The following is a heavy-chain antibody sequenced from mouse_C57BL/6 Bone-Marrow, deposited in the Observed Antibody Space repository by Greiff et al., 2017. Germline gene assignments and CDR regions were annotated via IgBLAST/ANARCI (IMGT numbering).Heavy chain of an antibody. CDR3: ARWGYDPVFDY. D-gene: IGHD2-3*01. CDR1: GYTFTSYW. V-gene: IGHV1-59*01. J-gene: IGHJ2*01. CDR2: IDPSDSYT. Sequence: QVQLQQPGAELVRPGTSVKLSCKASGYTFTSYWMHWVKQRPGQGLEWIGVIDPSDSYTNYNQKFKGKATLTVDTSSSTAYMQLSSLTSEDSAVYYCARWGYDPVFDYWGQGTTLTVSS.